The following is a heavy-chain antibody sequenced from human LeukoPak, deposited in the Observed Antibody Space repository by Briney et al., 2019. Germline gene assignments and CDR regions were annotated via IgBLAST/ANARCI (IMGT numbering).Heavy chain of an antibody. Sequence: GGSLRLSCVASGFTFSSNWMPWVRQAPGKGLVWVSRINSDGSSTSYADSVKGRFTISRDNAKNTLYLQMNSLRAEDTAVYFCASPGATSKFDYWGQGTQVTVSS. V-gene: IGHV3-74*01. CDR3: ASPGATSKFDY. CDR2: INSDGSST. D-gene: IGHD1-26*01. CDR1: GFTFSSNW. J-gene: IGHJ4*02.